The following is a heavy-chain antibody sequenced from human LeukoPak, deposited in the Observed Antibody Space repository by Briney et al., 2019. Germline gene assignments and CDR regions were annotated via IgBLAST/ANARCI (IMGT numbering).Heavy chain of an antibody. CDR2: INHSGST. V-gene: IGHV4-34*01. CDR1: GGSFSGYY. CDR3: ARGGRITIFGVAADNWFDP. Sequence: SETLSLTCAVYGGSFSGYYWSWIRQPPGKGLERIGEINHSGSTNYNPSLKSRVTISVDTSKNQFSLKLSSVTAADTAVYYCARGGRITIFGVAADNWFDPWGQGTLVTVSS. J-gene: IGHJ5*02. D-gene: IGHD3-3*01.